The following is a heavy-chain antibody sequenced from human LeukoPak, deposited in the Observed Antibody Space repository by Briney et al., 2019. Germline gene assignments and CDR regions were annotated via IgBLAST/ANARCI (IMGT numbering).Heavy chain of an antibody. CDR3: AKLLAVTNSYYFNY. V-gene: IGHV3-23*01. CDR1: GFTFSSYA. Sequence: GGSVRLSCAASGFTFSSYAMSWVRQAPGKGLEWVSTISGSGSGGSTYYADSVKGRFTISRDNSKDTLYLQMNSLRAEDTAVYYCAKLLAVTNSYYFNYWGQGTLVTVSS. CDR2: ISGSGSGGST. D-gene: IGHD6-19*01. J-gene: IGHJ4*02.